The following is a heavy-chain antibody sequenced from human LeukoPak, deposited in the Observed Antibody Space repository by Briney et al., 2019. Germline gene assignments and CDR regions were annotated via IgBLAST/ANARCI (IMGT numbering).Heavy chain of an antibody. D-gene: IGHD6-13*01. J-gene: IGHJ4*02. CDR2: INPNGGGT. CDR1: GYTFIVNY. V-gene: IGHV1-2*02. CDR3: ARGFGSSWFGY. Sequence: ASVKVSCKASGYTFIVNYIHWVRQAPGQGLEWMGWINPNGGGTNYAQKFQGRVTMTRDTSISTAYMVVSGLTSDDTAVYFCARGFGSSWFGYWGQGTLVTVSS.